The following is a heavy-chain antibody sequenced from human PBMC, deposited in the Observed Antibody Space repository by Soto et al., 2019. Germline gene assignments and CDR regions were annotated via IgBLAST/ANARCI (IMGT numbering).Heavy chain of an antibody. D-gene: IGHD2-21*02. CDR1: GFTFSSYT. CDR2: ISYDESNK. Sequence: QVQLVESGGGVVQPGRSLRLSCAASGFTFSSYTMHWVRQAPGKGLEWVAVISYDESNKYYADSVKGRFTISRDNSKNTLYLQMNSLRAEDTAVYYCARDRAVVVTGIYWFDPWGQGTLVTVSS. J-gene: IGHJ5*02. V-gene: IGHV3-30-3*01. CDR3: ARDRAVVVTGIYWFDP.